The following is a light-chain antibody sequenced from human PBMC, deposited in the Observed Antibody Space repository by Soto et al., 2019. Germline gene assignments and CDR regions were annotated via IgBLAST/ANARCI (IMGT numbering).Light chain of an antibody. Sequence: QSALTQPRSVSGSPGQSVTISCTGTSSDVGGYNFVSWYQQHPVKAPKLMIYDVSKRPSGVPDRFSGSKAGNTASLTISGRQAEDEADYYCGADAGSYPWVCGTGTKHTVL. CDR3: GADAGSYPWV. CDR1: SSDVGGYNF. CDR2: DVS. J-gene: IGLJ1*01. V-gene: IGLV2-11*01.